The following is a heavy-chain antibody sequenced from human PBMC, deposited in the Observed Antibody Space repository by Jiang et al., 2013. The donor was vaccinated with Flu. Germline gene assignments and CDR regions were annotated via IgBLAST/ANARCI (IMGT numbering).Heavy chain of an antibody. J-gene: IGHJ3*02. D-gene: IGHD3-22*01. V-gene: IGHV4-59*01. CDR2: IYYSGST. CDR3: ARVYYYDSSGYYDSLPFDI. Sequence: GLVKPSETLSLTCTVSGGSISSYYWSWIRQPPGKGLEWIGYIYYSGSTNYNPSLKSRVTISVDTSKNQFSLKLSSVTAADTAVYYCARVYYYDSSGYYDSLPFDIWGQGTMVTVSS. CDR1: GGSISSYY.